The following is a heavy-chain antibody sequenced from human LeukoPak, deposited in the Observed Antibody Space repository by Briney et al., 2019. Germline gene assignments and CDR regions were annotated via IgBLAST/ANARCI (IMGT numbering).Heavy chain of an antibody. D-gene: IGHD2-15*01. V-gene: IGHV4-30-2*01. CDR1: GFSISSGGYS. J-gene: IGHJ4*02. Sequence: SQTLSLTCAVSGFSISSGGYSWSWIRQPQGKGLEWIGYIYHSGSTYYNPSLKRRITISVDRSKNQFSPKLSSVTAADTAVYYCARSSAAARVFVYWGQGTLVSVSS. CDR3: ARSSAAARVFVY. CDR2: IYHSGST.